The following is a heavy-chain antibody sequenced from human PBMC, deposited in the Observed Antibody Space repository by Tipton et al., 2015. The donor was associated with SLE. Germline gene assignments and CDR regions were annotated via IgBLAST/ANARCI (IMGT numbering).Heavy chain of an antibody. J-gene: IGHJ6*03. D-gene: IGHD2/OR15-2a*01. CDR3: GGGNYFDYYMDV. V-gene: IGHV4-4*08. Sequence: TLSLTCTVSGASISYHYWTWIRQHPGKGLEWIGYIYSSGSTTYTPSLKSRIAISVDTSTMQFSLRLTSVTAADTAVYYCGGGNYFDYYMDVWGKGTTVTVSS. CDR2: IYSSGST. CDR1: GASISYHY.